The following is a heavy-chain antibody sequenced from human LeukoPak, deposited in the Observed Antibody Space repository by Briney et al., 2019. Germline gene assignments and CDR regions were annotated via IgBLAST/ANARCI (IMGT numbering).Heavy chain of an antibody. D-gene: IGHD4-17*01. J-gene: IGHJ4*02. V-gene: IGHV3-48*01. CDR2: ISSSSTI. Sequence: GGSLRLSCAASGFTFSSYSMNWVRQAPGKGLEWVSKISSSSTIYYADSVKGRFTISRDNAKNSLYLQMNSLRAEDTAVYYCATDDYGAQDYWGQGTLVTVSS. CDR3: ATDDYGAQDY. CDR1: GFTFSSYS.